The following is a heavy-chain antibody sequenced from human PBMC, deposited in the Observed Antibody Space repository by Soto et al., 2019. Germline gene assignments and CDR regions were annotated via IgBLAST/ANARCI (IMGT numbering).Heavy chain of an antibody. V-gene: IGHV4-59*01. J-gene: IGHJ5*02. CDR2: IYYSGST. CDR1: GGSISSYY. D-gene: IGHD6-13*01. CDR3: ARLIAAAGTYNWFDP. Sequence: PSETLSLTCTVSGGSISSYYWSWIRQPPGKGLEWIGYIYYSGSTNYNPSLKSRVTISVDTSKNQFSLKLSSVTAADTAVYYCARLIAAAGTYNWFDPWGQGTLVTVSS.